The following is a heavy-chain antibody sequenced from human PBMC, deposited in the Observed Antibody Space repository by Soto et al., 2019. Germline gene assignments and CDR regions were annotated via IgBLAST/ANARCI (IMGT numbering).Heavy chain of an antibody. CDR1: GFTFSSYA. D-gene: IGHD1-7*01. V-gene: IGHV3-23*01. CDR3: AILPPTTLSDDYDYYYMDV. Sequence: GGSLRLSCAASGFTFSSYAMSWVRQAPGKGLEWVSAISGSGGSTYYADSVKGRFTISRDNSKNTLYLQMNSLRAEDTAVYYCAILPPTTLSDDYDYYYMDVWGKGTTVTVSS. J-gene: IGHJ6*03. CDR2: ISGSGGST.